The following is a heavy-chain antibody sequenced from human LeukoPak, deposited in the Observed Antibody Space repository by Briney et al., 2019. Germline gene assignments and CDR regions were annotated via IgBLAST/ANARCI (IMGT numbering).Heavy chain of an antibody. CDR1: GGSISSSSYY. CDR3: ARVGSPGRGVIIGYFDY. V-gene: IGHV4-39*07. D-gene: IGHD3-10*01. Sequence: SETLSLTCTVSGGSISSSSYYWGWIRQPPGKGLEWIGSIYYSGSTYYNPSLKSRVTISVDTSKNQFSLKLSSVTAADTAVYYCARVGSPGRGVIIGYFDYWGQGTLVTVSS. J-gene: IGHJ4*02. CDR2: IYYSGST.